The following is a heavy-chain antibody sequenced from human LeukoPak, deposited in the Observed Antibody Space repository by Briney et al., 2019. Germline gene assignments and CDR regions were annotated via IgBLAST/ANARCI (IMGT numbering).Heavy chain of an antibody. V-gene: IGHV3-74*01. CDR1: GFSFNSYW. CDR2: ISNDGRST. D-gene: IGHD3-10*01. J-gene: IGHJ4*02. CDR3: TRGRKGNYGLFDS. Sequence: GSLRLSCAASGFSFNSYWMHWVRQAPGSGLVWVSRISNDGRSTSFADSVKGRFTISRDNAKNTLYQQMNSLSAEDTAVYYCTRGRKGNYGLFDSWGQGTLVTVSS.